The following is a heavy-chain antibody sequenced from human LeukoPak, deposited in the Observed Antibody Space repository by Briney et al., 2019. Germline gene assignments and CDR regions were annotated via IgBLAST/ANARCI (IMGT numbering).Heavy chain of an antibody. Sequence: GESLKISCKSSGYSFTSYWIGWVRQMPGKGLEWMGIIYPGDSDTRYSPSFQGQVTISADNPISTAYLQWSSLKASDTAMYYCARHLGPSFYNPFDYWGQGTLVTVSS. J-gene: IGHJ4*02. V-gene: IGHV5-51*01. D-gene: IGHD1-1*01. CDR3: ARHLGPSFYNPFDY. CDR2: IYPGDSDT. CDR1: GYSFTSYW.